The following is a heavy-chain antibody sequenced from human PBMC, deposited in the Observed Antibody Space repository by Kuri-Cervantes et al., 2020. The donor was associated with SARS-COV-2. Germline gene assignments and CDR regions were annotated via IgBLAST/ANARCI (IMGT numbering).Heavy chain of an antibody. Sequence: ASVKVSCKASGYTFTSYGISWVRQAPGQGLEWMGWISAYNGNTNYAQKFQGRVTITRDTSASTAYMELSSLRSEDTAVYYCARDVGLYIAVAGHWGQGTLVTVSS. V-gene: IGHV1-18*01. CDR3: ARDVGLYIAVAGH. CDR2: ISAYNGNT. J-gene: IGHJ4*02. D-gene: IGHD6-19*01. CDR1: GYTFTSYG.